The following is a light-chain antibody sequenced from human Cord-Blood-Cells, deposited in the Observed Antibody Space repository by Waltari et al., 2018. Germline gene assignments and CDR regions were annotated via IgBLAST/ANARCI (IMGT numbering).Light chain of an antibody. V-gene: IGKV3-11*01. CDR2: DAS. CDR1: QSVSSY. J-gene: IGKJ5*01. Sequence: EIVLTQSPATLSLSPGERATLSCRASQSVSSYLAWYHQKPGQAPRLLIYDASNRATGIPGRFSGSGSGTDFTLTISSLEPEDFAVYYCQQRSNWPITFGQGTRLEIK. CDR3: QQRSNWPIT.